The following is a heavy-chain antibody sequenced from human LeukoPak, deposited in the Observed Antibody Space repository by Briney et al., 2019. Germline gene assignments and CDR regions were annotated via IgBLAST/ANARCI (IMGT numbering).Heavy chain of an antibody. D-gene: IGHD3-3*01. V-gene: IGHV1-2*02. CDR1: GYTFTGYY. J-gene: IGHJ5*02. CDR3: ARGRFLEWLLGNWFDP. CDR2: INPNSGGT. Sequence: ASVKVSCKASGYTFTGYYMHWVRQAPGQGLEWMGWINPNSGGTNYAQKFQGRVTMTRDTSISTAYMELSRLGSDDTAVYYCARGRFLEWLLGNWFDPWGQGTLVTVSS.